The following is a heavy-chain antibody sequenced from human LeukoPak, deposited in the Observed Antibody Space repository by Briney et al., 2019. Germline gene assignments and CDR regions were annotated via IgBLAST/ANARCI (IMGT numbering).Heavy chain of an antibody. CDR3: ARDQDYYDSSGYSIPSYYYYGMDV. J-gene: IGHJ6*02. CDR2: IISSSSTI. D-gene: IGHD3-22*01. Sequence: GGSLRLSCAASGFTFSSYSMNWVRQAPGKGLEWVSYIISSSSTIYYADSVKGRFTISRDNAKNSLYLQMNSLRAEDTAVYYCARDQDYYDSSGYSIPSYYYYGMDVWGQGTTVTVSS. V-gene: IGHV3-48*04. CDR1: GFTFSSYS.